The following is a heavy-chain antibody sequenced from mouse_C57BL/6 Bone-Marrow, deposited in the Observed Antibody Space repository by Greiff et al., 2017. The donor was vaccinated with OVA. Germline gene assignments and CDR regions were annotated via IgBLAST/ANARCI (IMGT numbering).Heavy chain of an antibody. CDR3: AREGIYYGIDWYFDV. V-gene: IGHV5-4*01. D-gene: IGHD2-1*01. Sequence: DVMLVESGGGLVKPGGSLKLSCAASGFTFSSYAMSWVRQTPEKRLEWVATISDGGSYTYYPDNVKGRFTISRDNAKNNLYLQMSHLKSEDTAMYYCAREGIYYGIDWYFDVWGIGTTVTVSS. CDR2: ISDGGSYT. CDR1: GFTFSSYA. J-gene: IGHJ1*03.